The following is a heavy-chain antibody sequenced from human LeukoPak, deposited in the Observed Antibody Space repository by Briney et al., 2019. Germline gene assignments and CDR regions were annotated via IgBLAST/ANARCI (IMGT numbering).Heavy chain of an antibody. CDR1: GGAFSGYY. J-gene: IGHJ6*02. Sequence: SETLSLTCGVYGGAFSGYYWRWIRQPPGKGVEGIGEINHSGSTNYNPSLKSPATISVDTSKTQFSLKLSSVTAADTAVYYCARGQSNYGYYYYYGMDVWGQGPTVTVS. CDR3: ARGQSNYGYYYYYGMDV. CDR2: INHSGST. D-gene: IGHD4-4*01. V-gene: IGHV4-34*01.